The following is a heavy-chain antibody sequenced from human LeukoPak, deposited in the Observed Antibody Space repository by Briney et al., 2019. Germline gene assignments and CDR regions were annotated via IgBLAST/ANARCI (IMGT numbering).Heavy chain of an antibody. J-gene: IGHJ6*02. CDR2: ISYDGSNK. D-gene: IGHD3-3*01. Sequence: PGGSLRLSCAASGFTFSSYAMHWVRQAPGKGLEWVAVISYDGSNKYYADSVKGRFTISRDNSKNTLYLQMSSLRAEDTAVYYCARGGPYDFWSGLAWDYYYGMDVWGQGTTVTVSS. CDR1: GFTFSSYA. V-gene: IGHV3-30*04. CDR3: ARGGPYDFWSGLAWDYYYGMDV.